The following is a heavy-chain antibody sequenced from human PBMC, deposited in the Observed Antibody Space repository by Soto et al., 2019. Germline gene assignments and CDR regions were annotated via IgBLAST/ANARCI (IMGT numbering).Heavy chain of an antibody. V-gene: IGHV1-46*01. J-gene: IGHJ6*02. Sequence: ASVKVSCKTSGYNFTSHYIHWVRQAPGQRLESMGIIYPRGGSTIYAQKFQGKVTMTRDTSTHTLYMELSSLRSEDTAIYYCARVGYSSTGTTLHFHGLDVWGQGTTVTVS. D-gene: IGHD3-22*01. CDR2: IYPRGGST. CDR1: GYNFTSHY. CDR3: ARVGYSSTGTTLHFHGLDV.